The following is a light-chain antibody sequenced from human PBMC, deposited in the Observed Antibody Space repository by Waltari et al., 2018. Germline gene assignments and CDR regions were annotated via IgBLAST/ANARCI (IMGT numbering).Light chain of an antibody. J-gene: IGLJ2*01. V-gene: IGLV3-21*02. CDR1: SVGRKS. CDR2: DDC. Sequence: SYLLTQPPSVSVVPGQTAKIICGGNSVGRKSVQWYQQTPGQAPVMVVCDDCDRPSGIPERFSGSNSGNTATLTINRVEAGDEADYYCQVWDSGAYPVVFGGGTKLTVL. CDR3: QVWDSGAYPVV.